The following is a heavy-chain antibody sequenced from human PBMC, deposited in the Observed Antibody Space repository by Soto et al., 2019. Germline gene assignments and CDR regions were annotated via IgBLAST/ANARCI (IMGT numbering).Heavy chain of an antibody. V-gene: IGHV3-74*01. CDR1: GFTFSSYW. CDR3: ARDSTPDSSSSPLYYYYYGMDV. D-gene: IGHD6-6*01. CDR2: INSDGSST. Sequence: GGSLRLSCAASGFTFSSYWMHWVRQAPGKGLVWVSRINSDGSSTSYADSVKGRFTISRDNAKNTLYLQMNSLRAEDTAVYYCARDSTPDSSSSPLYYYYYGMDVWGQGTTVTVSS. J-gene: IGHJ6*02.